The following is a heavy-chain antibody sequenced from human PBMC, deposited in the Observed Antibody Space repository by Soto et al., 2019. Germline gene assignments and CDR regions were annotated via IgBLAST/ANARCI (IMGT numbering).Heavy chain of an antibody. Sequence: ASVKVSCKVSGYTLTELSMHWVRQAPGKGLEWIGGFVVEGGNTNYAQKFQERVTMTRDMSTSTAYMELSSLRSEDTAVYYCAAAEYYDYIWGSYRFQSFDYWGQGTLVTVSS. V-gene: IGHV1-24*01. CDR2: FVVEGGNT. CDR3: AAAEYYDYIWGSYRFQSFDY. CDR1: GYTLTELS. D-gene: IGHD3-16*02. J-gene: IGHJ4*02.